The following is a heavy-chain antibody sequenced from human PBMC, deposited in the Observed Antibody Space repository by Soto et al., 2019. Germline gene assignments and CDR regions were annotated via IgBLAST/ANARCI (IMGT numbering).Heavy chain of an antibody. CDR2: IYPGDSDT. CDR3: ARRGSPPHYYYGMDV. J-gene: IGHJ6*02. Sequence: LKISCKGSGYSFTSYWIGWVRQMPGKGLEWMGIIYPGDSDTRYSPSFQGQVTISADKSISTAYLQWSSLKASDTAMYYCARRGSPPHYYYGMDVWGQGTTVTVS. CDR1: GYSFTSYW. D-gene: IGHD3-10*01. V-gene: IGHV5-51*01.